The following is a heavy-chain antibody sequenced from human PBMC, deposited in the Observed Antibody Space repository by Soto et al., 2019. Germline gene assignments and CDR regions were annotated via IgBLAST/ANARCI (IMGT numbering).Heavy chain of an antibody. Sequence: GGSLRLSCAASGFTFSSYAMSWVRQAPGKGLEWVSAISGSGGSTYYADSVKGRFTISRDNSKNTLYLQMNSLRAEDTAVYYCATQTRLLWFGESPFYGMDVWGQGTTVTVSS. CDR1: GFTFSSYA. V-gene: IGHV3-23*01. CDR3: ATQTRLLWFGESPFYGMDV. J-gene: IGHJ6*02. CDR2: ISGSGGST. D-gene: IGHD3-10*01.